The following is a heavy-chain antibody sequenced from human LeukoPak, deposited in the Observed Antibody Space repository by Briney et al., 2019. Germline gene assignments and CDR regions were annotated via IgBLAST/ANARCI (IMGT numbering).Heavy chain of an antibody. J-gene: IGHJ4*02. V-gene: IGHV4-39*07. D-gene: IGHD5-18*01. CDR2: INHSGST. CDR1: GGSISSSSYY. Sequence: KASETLSLTCTVSGGSISSSSYYWGWIRQPPGKGLEWIGEINHSGSTNYNPSLKSRVTISVDTSKNQFSLKLSSVTAADTAVYYCARLRGRYGPLDYWGQGTLVTVSS. CDR3: ARLRGRYGPLDY.